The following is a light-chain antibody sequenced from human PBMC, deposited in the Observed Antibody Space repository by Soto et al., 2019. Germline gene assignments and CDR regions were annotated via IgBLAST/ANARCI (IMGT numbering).Light chain of an antibody. V-gene: IGKV3-15*01. CDR3: QQYSDCPIT. CDR2: WAS. Sequence: TQSAPTLSVSPKQRATLSFRASQSVNSNLAWYQQKPGQPPKLLIYWASTRESGVPDRFSGSGSGTDFTLTITIVHSDDLAVYWCQQYSDCPITFGQGGRLENK. CDR1: QSVNSN. J-gene: IGKJ5*01.